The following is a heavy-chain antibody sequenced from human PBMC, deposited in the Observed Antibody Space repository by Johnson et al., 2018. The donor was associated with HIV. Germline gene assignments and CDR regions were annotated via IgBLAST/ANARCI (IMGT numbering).Heavy chain of an antibody. CDR1: GFTFSDYY. CDR3: ARDIAIQLWSHDAFDI. Sequence: QMQLVESGGGLVKPGGSLRLSCAASGFTFSDYYMSWIRQAPGKGLEWVSYISSSGSTIYYADSVKGRFTISRYNAKNSLYLQMNSLRAEDTAVYYCARDIAIQLWSHDAFDIWGQGTMVTVSS. CDR2: ISSSGSTI. J-gene: IGHJ3*02. V-gene: IGHV3-11*04. D-gene: IGHD5-18*01.